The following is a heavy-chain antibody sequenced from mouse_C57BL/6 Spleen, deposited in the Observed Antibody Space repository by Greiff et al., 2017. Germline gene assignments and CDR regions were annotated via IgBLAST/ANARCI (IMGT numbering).Heavy chain of an antibody. J-gene: IGHJ2*01. V-gene: IGHV1-26*01. Sequence: VQLQQSGPELVKPGASVKISCKASGYTFTDYYMNWVKQSHGKSLEWIGDINPNNGGTSYTQKFKGKATLTVDKSSSTAYMELRSLTSEDTAVYYCARDSSGYRDYWGQGTTLTVSS. D-gene: IGHD3-2*02. CDR2: INPNNGGT. CDR3: ARDSSGYRDY. CDR1: GYTFTDYY.